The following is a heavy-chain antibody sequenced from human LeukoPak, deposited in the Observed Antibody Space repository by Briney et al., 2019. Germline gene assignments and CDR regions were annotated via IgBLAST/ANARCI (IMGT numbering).Heavy chain of an antibody. V-gene: IGHV4-59*08. J-gene: IGHJ4*02. CDR1: GGSISSDD. D-gene: IGHD6-19*01. CDR3: ARRDYSSGWYYFDY. CDR2: IYYSGST. Sequence: ASGTLSLTCTVSGGSISSDDWSWIRQPPGEGLEWMGYIYYSGSTNYNPSLKSRVTISVDTSKNQFSLKLSSVTAADTAVYYCARRDYSSGWYYFDYWGQGTLVTVSS.